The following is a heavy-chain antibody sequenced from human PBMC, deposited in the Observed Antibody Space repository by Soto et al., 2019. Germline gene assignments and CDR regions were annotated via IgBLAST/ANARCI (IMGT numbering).Heavy chain of an antibody. J-gene: IGHJ6*02. D-gene: IGHD3-10*01. V-gene: IGHV3-30-3*01. CDR1: GFNFGIYS. CDR3: ARVNPGNNLYYFTGLDV. Sequence: GGSLRLSCAASGFNFGIYSIYWFRQAPGKGLEWVALISYEGSNKYYADSVKRRFTISRDNSKSTLFLQMDILRLEDAGVYYCARVNPGNNLYYFTGLDVWGQGTSVTVSS. CDR2: ISYEGSNK.